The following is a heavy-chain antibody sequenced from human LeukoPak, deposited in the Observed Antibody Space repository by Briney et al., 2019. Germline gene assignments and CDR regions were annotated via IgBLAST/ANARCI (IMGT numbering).Heavy chain of an antibody. Sequence: MPSETLSLTCTVAGGSISSGSYYWSWIRQPAGKGLEWIGRICTSGSTNYHPSLKSRVTISVDTSKNQFSLKLSSVTAADTAVYYCARDVRYFDRFDPWGQGTLVTVSS. CDR3: ARDVRYFDRFDP. J-gene: IGHJ5*02. CDR2: ICTSGST. CDR1: GGSISSGSYY. V-gene: IGHV4-61*02. D-gene: IGHD3-9*01.